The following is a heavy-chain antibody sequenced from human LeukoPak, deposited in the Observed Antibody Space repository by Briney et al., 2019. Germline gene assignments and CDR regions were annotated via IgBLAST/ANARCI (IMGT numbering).Heavy chain of an antibody. V-gene: IGHV3-30*18. J-gene: IGHJ4*02. D-gene: IGHD2-2*02. Sequence: PGGSLRLSCAASGFTFSSYGMHWVRQAPGKGLEWVAVISYDGSNKYYADSVKGRFTISRDNSKNTLYLQINSLRAEDTAVYYCAKDRWDIVVVPAAIDAYWGQGTLVTVSS. CDR1: GFTFSSYG. CDR2: ISYDGSNK. CDR3: AKDRWDIVVVPAAIDAY.